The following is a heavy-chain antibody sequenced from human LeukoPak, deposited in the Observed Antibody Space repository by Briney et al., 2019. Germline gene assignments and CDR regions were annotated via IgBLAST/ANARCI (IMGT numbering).Heavy chain of an antibody. D-gene: IGHD3-22*01. CDR2: IRYDGSNK. J-gene: IGHJ4*02. CDR3: AKPDYYDSSGLNYFDY. CDR1: GFTFSSYG. V-gene: IGHV3-30*02. Sequence: PGGSLRLSCAASGFTFSSYGMHWVRQAPGKGLEWVAFIRYDGSNKYHADSVKGRFTISRDNSKNTLYLQVNSLRAEDTAVYYCAKPDYYDSSGLNYFDYWGQGTLVTVSS.